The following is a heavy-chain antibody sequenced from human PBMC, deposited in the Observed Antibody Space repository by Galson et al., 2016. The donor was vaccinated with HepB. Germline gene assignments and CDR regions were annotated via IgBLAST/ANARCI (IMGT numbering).Heavy chain of an antibody. CDR1: GFTFSRYS. V-gene: IGHV3-7*03. CDR3: ARETTACAD. D-gene: IGHD1-7*01. J-gene: IGHJ4*02. CDR2: MNQDESDI. Sequence: SLRLSCAASGFTFSRYSMNWVRQAPGKGLEWVANMNQDESDINYVDSVKGRFIISRDDAKNSLYLQMNSLRPEDTAMYYCARETTACADWGQGTLVTVSS.